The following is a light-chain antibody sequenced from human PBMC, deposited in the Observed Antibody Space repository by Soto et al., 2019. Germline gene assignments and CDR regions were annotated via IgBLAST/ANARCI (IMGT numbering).Light chain of an antibody. V-gene: IGKV3-11*01. Sequence: EIVLTQSPATLSLSPGERATLSCRASQSVSSYLAWYQQKPGQAPRLLIYDASNRATGVPARFSGSGSGTDVTLTISSLEPEDFAVYYCHQRANWPPFTFGGGTKVEIK. CDR3: HQRANWPPFT. CDR1: QSVSSY. CDR2: DAS. J-gene: IGKJ4*01.